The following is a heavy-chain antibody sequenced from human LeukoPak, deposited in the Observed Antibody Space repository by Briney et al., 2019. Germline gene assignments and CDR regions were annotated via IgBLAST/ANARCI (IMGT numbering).Heavy chain of an antibody. CDR1: GGSISGYY. CDR2: IYFTGST. V-gene: IGHV4-59*08. D-gene: IGHD1-26*01. Sequence: PSETLSLTCTVSGGSISGYYWSWIRQRPGKGLEWIGYIYFTGSTNYNPSLQSRVTMSVDTSKNQFSLKLSSVTAADTAVYYCARRELLDYWGQGTLVTVSS. J-gene: IGHJ4*02. CDR3: ARRELLDY.